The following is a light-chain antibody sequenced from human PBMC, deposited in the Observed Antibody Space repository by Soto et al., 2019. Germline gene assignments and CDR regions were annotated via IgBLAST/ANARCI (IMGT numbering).Light chain of an antibody. J-gene: IGKJ2*01. V-gene: IGKV3-20*01. CDR1: QSVSSSY. CDR2: GAS. Sequence: EIVLTQSPGTLSLSPGGRATLSCRASQSVSSSYLDWYQQKPGQAPRLLIYGASSRATGIPDRFSGSGSGTDFTLTISRLEPEDFAVYYCHQYGSSPPRTFGQGTQLEIK. CDR3: HQYGSSPPRT.